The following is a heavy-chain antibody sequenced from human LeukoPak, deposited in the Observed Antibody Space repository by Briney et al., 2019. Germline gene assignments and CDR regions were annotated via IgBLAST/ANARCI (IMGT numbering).Heavy chain of an antibody. D-gene: IGHD2-15*01. Sequence: GSLRLSCAASGFTFSSYSMNWVRRAPGKGLEWVSSIISSTSYIYYADSVKGRFTISRDNAKNSLYLQMNSLRAEDTAVYYCARTVAATYGNWFDPWGQGTLVTVSS. V-gene: IGHV3-21*01. CDR1: GFTFSSYS. CDR2: IISSTSYI. J-gene: IGHJ5*02. CDR3: ARTVAATYGNWFDP.